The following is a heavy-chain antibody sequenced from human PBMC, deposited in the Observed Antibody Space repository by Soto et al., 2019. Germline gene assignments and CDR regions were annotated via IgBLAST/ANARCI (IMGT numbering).Heavy chain of an antibody. CDR2: IYYSGST. CDR3: ARVDYGESYYRFDP. Sequence: PSETLSLTCTVSGGSISSYYWSWIRQPPGKGLEWIGYIYYSGSTNYNPSLKSRVTISADTSKNQFSLKLSSVTAADTAVYYCARVDYGESYYRFDPWGQGTLVTVSS. J-gene: IGHJ5*02. V-gene: IGHV4-59*01. D-gene: IGHD4-17*01. CDR1: GGSISSYY.